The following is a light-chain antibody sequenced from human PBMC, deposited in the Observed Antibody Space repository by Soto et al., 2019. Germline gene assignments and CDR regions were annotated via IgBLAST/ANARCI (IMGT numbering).Light chain of an antibody. J-gene: IGKJ1*01. CDR2: GAS. CDR1: QSVSSSY. V-gene: IGKV3-20*01. Sequence: EIVLTHSPATLSFSPGERATLSCRASQSVSSSYLAWYQQKPGQAPRLLIYGASSRATGIPDRFSGSGSGTDFTLTISRLEPEDFAVYYCQQYGSSPGGTFGQGTKVDIK. CDR3: QQYGSSPGGT.